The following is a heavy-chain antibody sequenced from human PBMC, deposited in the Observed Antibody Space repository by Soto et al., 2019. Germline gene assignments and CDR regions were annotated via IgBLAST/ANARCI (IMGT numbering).Heavy chain of an antibody. D-gene: IGHD3-22*01. CDR2: IIPIFGTA. CDR1: GGTFSSYA. J-gene: IGHJ4*02. CDR3: AREMGIVYYDSSGYLDY. V-gene: IGHV1-69*01. Sequence: QVQLVQSGADVKKPGSSVKVSCKASGGTFSSYAISWVRQAPVQGLEWMGGIIPIFGTANYAQKFQGRVTITADESTSTAYMELSSLRSEDTAVYYCAREMGIVYYDSSGYLDYWGQGTLVTVSS.